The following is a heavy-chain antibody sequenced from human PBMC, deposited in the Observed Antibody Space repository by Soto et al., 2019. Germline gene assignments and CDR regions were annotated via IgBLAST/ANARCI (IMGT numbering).Heavy chain of an antibody. CDR2: IYPGDSDT. V-gene: IGHV5-51*01. J-gene: IGHJ6*03. Sequence: GESLKISCKASGYSFTNYWIAWVCQMPGKGLEWMGIIYPGDSDTRYSPSFQGQVTISADKSISTAYLQWSSLRASDTAMYYCARRVTGKTASYYYYYMDVWAKGTTVTVSS. CDR3: ARRVTGKTASYYYYYMDV. D-gene: IGHD1-20*01. CDR1: GYSFTNYW.